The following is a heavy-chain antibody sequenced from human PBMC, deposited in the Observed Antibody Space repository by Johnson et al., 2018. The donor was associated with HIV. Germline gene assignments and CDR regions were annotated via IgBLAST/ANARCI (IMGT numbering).Heavy chain of an antibody. V-gene: IGHV3-15*01. D-gene: IGHD3-3*01. CDR1: GFTFPNAW. Sequence: VQLVESGGGLVQPGGSLRLSCAASGFTFPNAWMHWVRQAPGEGLAWVGRIKSKTYGETIDYAAPVKGRFTISRDDSKNTLYLQMNSLKTEDTAVYYCTTGELWNGYYLHDALDIWGQGTMVTVSS. CDR3: TTGELWNGYYLHDALDI. CDR2: IKSKTYGETI. J-gene: IGHJ3*02.